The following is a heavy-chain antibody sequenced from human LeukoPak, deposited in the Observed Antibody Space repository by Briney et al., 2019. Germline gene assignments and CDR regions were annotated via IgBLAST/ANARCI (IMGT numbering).Heavy chain of an antibody. D-gene: IGHD3-22*01. CDR1: GGSISSGSYY. J-gene: IGHJ5*02. CDR2: IYYSGST. V-gene: IGHV4-39*07. Sequence: PSETLSLTCTVSGGSISSGSYYWGCIRQPPGKGLEWIGSIYYSGSTYYNPSLKGRVTISVDTSKNQFSLKLSSVTAADTAVYYCARDRAYYDSSHNWFDPWGQGTLVTVSS. CDR3: ARDRAYYDSSHNWFDP.